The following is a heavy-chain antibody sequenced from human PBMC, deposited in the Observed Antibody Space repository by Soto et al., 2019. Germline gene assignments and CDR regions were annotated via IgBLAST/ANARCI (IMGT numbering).Heavy chain of an antibody. V-gene: IGHV5-51*01. CDR1: GYTFNSFW. CDR3: VTTRDVTTFFEH. D-gene: IGHD4-4*01. CDR2: MFPWTSDT. Sequence: GESLKISCQGSGYTFNSFWIGWVRQMPGEGLEWMGLMFPWTSDTRYSPSFQGHVSISVDRSTGTGYLQWNSLKASDTAMYYCVTTRDVTTFFEHWGQGTPVTVSS. J-gene: IGHJ4*02.